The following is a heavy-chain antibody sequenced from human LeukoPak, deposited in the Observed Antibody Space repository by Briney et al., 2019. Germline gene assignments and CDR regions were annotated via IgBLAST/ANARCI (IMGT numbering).Heavy chain of an antibody. Sequence: SETLSLTCTVSGYSISSGYYWGYFRQPPGKGLEWIGSIYLSGHTYYSPSLASRVTMSVDTSKNQFSLKLSSMTAADTAVYYCARTYYGDNWFDPWGQGTLVTVSS. V-gene: IGHV4-38-2*02. CDR3: ARTYYGDNWFDP. J-gene: IGHJ5*02. CDR1: GYSISSGYY. CDR2: IYLSGHT. D-gene: IGHD3-10*01.